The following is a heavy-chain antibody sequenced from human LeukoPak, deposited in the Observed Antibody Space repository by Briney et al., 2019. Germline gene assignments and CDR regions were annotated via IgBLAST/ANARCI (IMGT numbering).Heavy chain of an antibody. CDR1: GGTFSSYA. Sequence: SVKVSCKASGGTFSSYAISWVRQAPGQGLEWMGSIIPILGIANYAQKFQGRVTITADKSTSTAYMELSSLRSEDTAVYYCARFHYYYGSGSEIDYWGQGTLVTVSP. V-gene: IGHV1-69*04. J-gene: IGHJ4*02. D-gene: IGHD3-10*01. CDR2: IIPILGIA. CDR3: ARFHYYYGSGSEIDY.